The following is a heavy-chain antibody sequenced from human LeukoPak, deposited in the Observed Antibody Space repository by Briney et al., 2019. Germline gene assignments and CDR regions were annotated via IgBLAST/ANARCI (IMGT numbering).Heavy chain of an antibody. CDR1: GFTFSSYN. J-gene: IGHJ4*02. V-gene: IGHV3-21*01. CDR3: ARAMTRTPDCFDY. D-gene: IGHD1-7*01. Sequence: GGSLRLSCAASGFTFSSYNMNWVRQAPGKGLEWLSSITSGSGYIYYADSVKGRFTISRDSAKSSLYLQINSLRAEDTAVCYCARAMTRTPDCFDYWGQGTLVTVSS. CDR2: ITSGSGYI.